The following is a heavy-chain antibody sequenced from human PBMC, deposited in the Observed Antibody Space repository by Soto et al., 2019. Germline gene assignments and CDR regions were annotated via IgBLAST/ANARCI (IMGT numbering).Heavy chain of an antibody. CDR1: GGSFNVYY. V-gene: IGHV4-34*01. J-gene: IGHJ4*02. D-gene: IGHD1-26*01. CDR3: ARGPSVGAFFDF. Sequence: QVQLQQWGAGLLKPSETLALTCAVYGGSFNVYYWTWMRQPPGKGLEWIGEINRSGSTNYNPSLKSRVTISIDTSNIQFSLTLSSVTAADTAIYYCARGPSVGAFFDFWGQGSQVTVSP. CDR2: INRSGST.